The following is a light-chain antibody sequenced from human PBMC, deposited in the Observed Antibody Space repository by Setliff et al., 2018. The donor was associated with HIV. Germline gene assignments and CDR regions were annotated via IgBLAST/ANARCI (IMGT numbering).Light chain of an antibody. CDR3: CSYAGSYTFV. CDR2: EVT. V-gene: IGLV2-23*02. Sequence: QSALTQPASVSGSPGQAITISCTGTSGDVGTYNLVSWYQQHPGKAPQLIIYEVTKRPSGVSARFSGSKSGNTASLIISGLQAEDEADYYCCSYAGSYTFVFGTGTKVTVL. J-gene: IGLJ1*01. CDR1: SGDVGTYNL.